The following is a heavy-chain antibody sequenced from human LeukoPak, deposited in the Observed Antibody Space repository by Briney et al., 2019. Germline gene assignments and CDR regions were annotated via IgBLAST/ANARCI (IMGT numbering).Heavy chain of an antibody. V-gene: IGHV3-48*04. J-gene: IGHJ5*02. CDR2: ISSSSSNI. Sequence: PGGSLRLSCAASGFTFSTYGMNWVRQAPGKGLEWVSYISSSSSNIDYADSVKGRFTISRDNAENSLYLQMNSLRVEDTAMYYCARDLDSSSWWNWFDPWGQGTLVTVSS. D-gene: IGHD6-13*01. CDR3: ARDLDSSSWWNWFDP. CDR1: GFTFSTYG.